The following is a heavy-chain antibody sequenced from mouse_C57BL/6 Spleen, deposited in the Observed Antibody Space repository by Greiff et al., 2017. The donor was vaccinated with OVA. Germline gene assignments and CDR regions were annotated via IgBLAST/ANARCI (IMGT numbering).Heavy chain of an antibody. V-gene: IGHV1-81*01. Sequence: VHLVESGAELARPGASVKLSCKASGYTFTSYGISWVKQRTGQGLEWIGEIYPRSGNTYYNEKFKGKATLTADKSSSTAYMELRSLTSEDSAVYFCARVGYGSSYGYFDVWGTGTTVTVSS. CDR1: GYTFTSYG. CDR3: ARVGYGSSYGYFDV. CDR2: IYPRSGNT. D-gene: IGHD1-1*01. J-gene: IGHJ1*03.